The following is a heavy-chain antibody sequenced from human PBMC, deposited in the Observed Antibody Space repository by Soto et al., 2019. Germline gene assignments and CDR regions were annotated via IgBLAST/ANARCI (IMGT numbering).Heavy chain of an antibody. CDR2: INAGNGNT. CDR3: ARDHWGITGTTPGDY. Sequence: QVQLVQSGAEVKKPGASVKVSCKASGYTFTSYAMHWVRQAPGQRLEWMGWINAGNGNTKYSQKFQGRVTITRDTSASTAYMELSSLRSEDTAVYYCARDHWGITGTTPGDYWGQGTLVTVSS. D-gene: IGHD1-7*01. V-gene: IGHV1-3*01. J-gene: IGHJ4*02. CDR1: GYTFTSYA.